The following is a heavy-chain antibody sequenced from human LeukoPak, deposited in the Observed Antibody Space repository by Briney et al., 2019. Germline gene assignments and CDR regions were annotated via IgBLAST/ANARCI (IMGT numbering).Heavy chain of an antibody. J-gene: IGHJ5*02. CDR1: GGSISSYY. D-gene: IGHD3-10*01. CDR3: ARGRGGSGSYYGNWFDP. CDR2: INHSGST. V-gene: IGHV4-34*01. Sequence: SETLSLTCTVSGGSISSYYWSWIRQPPGKGLEWIGEINHSGSTNYNPSLKSRVTISVDTSKNQFSLKLSSVTAADTAVYYCARGRGGSGSYYGNWFDPWGQGTLVTVSS.